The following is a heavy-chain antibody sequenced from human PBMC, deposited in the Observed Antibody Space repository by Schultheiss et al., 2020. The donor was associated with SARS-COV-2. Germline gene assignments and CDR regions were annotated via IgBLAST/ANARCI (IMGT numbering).Heavy chain of an antibody. V-gene: IGHV1-2*02. CDR1: GYTFTSYY. D-gene: IGHD3-22*01. Sequence: ASVKVSCKASGYTFTSYYMHWVRQAPGQGLEWMGWINPNSGGTNYAQKFQGRVTMTRDTSISTAYMELSRLRSDDTAVYYCARDLYYYDSSGYAPIYYYYGMDVWGQGTTVTVSS. CDR2: INPNSGGT. J-gene: IGHJ6*02. CDR3: ARDLYYYDSSGYAPIYYYYGMDV.